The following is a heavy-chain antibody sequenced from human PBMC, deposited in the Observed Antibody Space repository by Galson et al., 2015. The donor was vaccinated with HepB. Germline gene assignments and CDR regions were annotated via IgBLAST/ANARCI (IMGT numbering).Heavy chain of an antibody. D-gene: IGHD3-22*01. CDR1: GFTFSSYS. J-gene: IGHJ3*02. CDR2: ISSSSSTI. Sequence: SLRLSCAASGFTFSSYSMNWVRQAPGKGLEWVSYISSSSSTIYYADSVKGRFTISRDNAKNSLYLQMNSLRAEDTAVYYCARDRYYDSSENAFDIWGQGTMVTVSS. V-gene: IGHV3-48*01. CDR3: ARDRYYDSSENAFDI.